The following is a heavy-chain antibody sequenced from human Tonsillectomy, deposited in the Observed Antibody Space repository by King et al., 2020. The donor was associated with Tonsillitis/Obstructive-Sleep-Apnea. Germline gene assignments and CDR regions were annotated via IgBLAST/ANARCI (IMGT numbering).Heavy chain of an antibody. V-gene: IGHV3-30*18. D-gene: IGHD6-13*01. J-gene: IGHJ5*02. Sequence: VQLVESGGGVVQPGRSLRLSCAASGFTFSSYGMHWVRQAPGKGLEWVAVISYDGSNKYYADSVKGRFTISRDNSKNTLYLQMNSLRAEDTAVYYCAKDSGIAAAGTKNWFDPWGQGTLVTVSS. CDR2: ISYDGSNK. CDR3: AKDSGIAAAGTKNWFDP. CDR1: GFTFSSYG.